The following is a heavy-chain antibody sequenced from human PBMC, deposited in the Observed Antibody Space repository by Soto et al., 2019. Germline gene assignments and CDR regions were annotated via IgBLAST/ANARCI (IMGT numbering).Heavy chain of an antibody. D-gene: IGHD2-15*01. V-gene: IGHV2-5*02. Sequence: QITLKESGPTLVKPTQTLTLTCTFSGFSLSTSGVGVGWIRQPPGKALEWLALIYWDDDKRYSPSLKSRLTITKDNSKNQVVLTMTNMDPVDTATYYCAHSRADCSGGSCYISWFDPWGQGTLVTVSS. J-gene: IGHJ5*02. CDR3: AHSRADCSGGSCYISWFDP. CDR2: IYWDDDK. CDR1: GFSLSTSGVG.